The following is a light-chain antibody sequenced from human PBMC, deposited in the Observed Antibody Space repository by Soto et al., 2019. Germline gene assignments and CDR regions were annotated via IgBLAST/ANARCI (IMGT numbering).Light chain of an antibody. CDR1: QSVGNY. CDR3: QHRSSWPLFT. CDR2: DTS. Sequence: EIVLTQSPATLSLSPGERATLSCRASQSVGNYLGWYQQKPGQAPRLLIYDTSNRATGIPARFSGSGSGTDFTLTISSLEPEDFAVYYCQHRSSWPLFTFGPGTKVDIK. V-gene: IGKV3-11*01. J-gene: IGKJ3*01.